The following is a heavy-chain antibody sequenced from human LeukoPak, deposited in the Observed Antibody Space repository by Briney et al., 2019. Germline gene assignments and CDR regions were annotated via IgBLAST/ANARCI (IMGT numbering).Heavy chain of an antibody. J-gene: IGHJ4*02. Sequence: RASVKVSCKASGGTFSSYAISWVRQAPGQGVEWMGGIIPIFGTANYAQNFQGRVTITADESTSTAYMELSSLRSEDTAVYYCARERESGSYRYFDYWGQGTLVTVSS. V-gene: IGHV1-69*01. CDR2: IIPIFGTA. CDR1: GGTFSSYA. D-gene: IGHD1-26*01. CDR3: ARERESGSYRYFDY.